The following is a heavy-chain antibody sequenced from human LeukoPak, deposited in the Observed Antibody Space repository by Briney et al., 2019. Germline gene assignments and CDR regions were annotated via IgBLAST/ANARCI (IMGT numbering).Heavy chain of an antibody. CDR3: AREDGYCSGGNCYSYFDS. Sequence: PGGSLRLSCAASKFIFSNYWMSWVRQAPGKGLEWVAYIKKTGGETYYVDSVKGRFTITRDNARNSLFLQMNSLRAEDTAVYYCAREDGYCSGGNCYSYFDSWGQGTLVTVSS. J-gene: IGHJ4*02. CDR1: KFIFSNYW. V-gene: IGHV3-7*01. CDR2: IKKTGGET. D-gene: IGHD2-15*01.